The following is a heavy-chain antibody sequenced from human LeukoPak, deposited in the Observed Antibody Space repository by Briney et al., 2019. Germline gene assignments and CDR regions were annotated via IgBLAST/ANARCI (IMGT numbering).Heavy chain of an antibody. CDR1: GFTFSSYW. CDR2: IKQDGSEK. V-gene: IGHV3-7*01. J-gene: IGHJ6*03. Sequence: PGGSLRLSCAASGFTFSSYWMSWVRQAPGEGLEWVANIKQDGSEKYYVDSVKGRFTISRDNAKNSLYLQMNSLRAEDTAVYYCAREILWFGEEYYYYMDVWGKGTTVTVSS. D-gene: IGHD3-10*01. CDR3: AREILWFGEEYYYYMDV.